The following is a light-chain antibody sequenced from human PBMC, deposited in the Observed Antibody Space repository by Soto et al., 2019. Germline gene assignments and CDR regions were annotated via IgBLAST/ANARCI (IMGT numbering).Light chain of an antibody. CDR2: VNS. CDR3: QSYDSNLGGWV. J-gene: IGLJ3*02. Sequence: QLVLTQPPSVSGAPGQRVTISCTGGRSNIGATYDVHWYRQLPGTAPKLLIYVNSNRPSGVPDRFSGSKSGTSASLAITGLQAEDEAEYYCQSYDSNLGGWVFGGGTKLTVL. CDR1: RSNIGATYD. V-gene: IGLV1-40*01.